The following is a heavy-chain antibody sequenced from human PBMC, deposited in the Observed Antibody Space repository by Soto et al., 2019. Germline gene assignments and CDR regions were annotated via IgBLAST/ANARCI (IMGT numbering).Heavy chain of an antibody. Sequence: GGSLRLSCAGSGFMFSSFGMHWVRQAPGKGLEWVAVMSYDGRNKYYGDSVKGRFTVSRDNSKSTLYLQMNSLRGDDTAVYYCAKGGMAYGDDVPNNYYGMDVWGQGTTVTVSS. J-gene: IGHJ6*02. D-gene: IGHD4-17*01. CDR2: MSYDGRNK. V-gene: IGHV3-30*18. CDR3: AKGGMAYGDDVPNNYYGMDV. CDR1: GFMFSSFG.